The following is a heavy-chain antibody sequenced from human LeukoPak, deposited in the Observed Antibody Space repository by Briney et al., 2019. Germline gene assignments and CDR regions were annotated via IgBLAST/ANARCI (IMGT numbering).Heavy chain of an antibody. CDR1: GYTFTGYY. D-gene: IGHD6-19*01. Sequence: GASVKVSCKXPGYTFTGYYMHWVRQAPRQGLEWMGRINPNSGGTNYSQKFQGRVTMTRDTSISTAYMELSRLRSDDTAVYYCARAGSSGWYWGRAFDIWGQGTMVTVSS. CDR2: INPNSGGT. CDR3: ARAGSSGWYWGRAFDI. J-gene: IGHJ3*02. V-gene: IGHV1-2*06.